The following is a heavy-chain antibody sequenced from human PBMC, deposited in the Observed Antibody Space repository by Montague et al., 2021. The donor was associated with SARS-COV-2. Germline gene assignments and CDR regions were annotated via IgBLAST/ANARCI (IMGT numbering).Heavy chain of an antibody. V-gene: IGHV3-23*01. Sequence: SLRLSCAASGFTFSSYAMSWVRQAPGKGLEWVSAISGSGGSTYYXXSLKGRFTISRDNSKNTLYLQMNSLRAEDTAVYYCAKTLTPGITTWGFDYWGQGTLVTVSS. CDR3: AKTLTPGITTWGFDY. CDR2: ISGSGGST. CDR1: GFTFSSYA. D-gene: IGHD3-16*01. J-gene: IGHJ4*02.